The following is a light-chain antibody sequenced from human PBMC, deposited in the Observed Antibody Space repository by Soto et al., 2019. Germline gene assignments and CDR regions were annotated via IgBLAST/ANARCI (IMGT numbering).Light chain of an antibody. J-gene: IGKJ2*01. CDR3: QQYNNWPLMYT. CDR2: GAS. Sequence: EIVLTQSPATLSVSPGERATLSCRASQNIGINLAWFQQKPGQAPRLLIYGASARATALPARFSGSGSGTEFILTISSLQSEDFAVYYCQQYNNWPLMYTFGQGTKLEIK. CDR1: QNIGIN. V-gene: IGKV3-15*01.